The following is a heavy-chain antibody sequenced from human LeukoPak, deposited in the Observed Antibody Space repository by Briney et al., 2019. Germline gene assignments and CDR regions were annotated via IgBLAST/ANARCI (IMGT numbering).Heavy chain of an antibody. Sequence: ASVKVSCKVFGYTLTELSMHWVRQAPGKGLEWMGGFDPEDGETIYAQKFQGRVTMTEDTSTNTAYMELSSLRFEDPAVYYCATDGVAVIWSRREIVAYALDIWGQGTMVTVS. D-gene: IGHD3-3*01. J-gene: IGHJ3*02. CDR1: GYTLTELS. CDR2: FDPEDGET. V-gene: IGHV1-24*01. CDR3: ATDGVAVIWSRREIVAYALDI.